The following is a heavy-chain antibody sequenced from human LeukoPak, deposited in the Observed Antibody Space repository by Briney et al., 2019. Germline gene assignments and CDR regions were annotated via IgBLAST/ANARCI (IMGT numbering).Heavy chain of an antibody. D-gene: IGHD3-3*01. V-gene: IGHV1-69*13. CDR2: IIPIFGTA. Sequence: SVKVSCKASGGTFSSYAISWVRQAPGQGLEWMGGIIPIFGTANYAQKFQGRVTITADESTSTAYMELSSLRSEDTAVYYCARAPTNYDFWSGQTEDLGYYYMDVWGKGTTVTVSS. CDR1: GGTFSSYA. CDR3: ARAPTNYDFWSGQTEDLGYYYMDV. J-gene: IGHJ6*03.